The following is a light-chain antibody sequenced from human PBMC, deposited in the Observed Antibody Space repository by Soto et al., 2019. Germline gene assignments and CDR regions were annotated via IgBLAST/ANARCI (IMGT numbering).Light chain of an antibody. CDR1: DNDVGVYNY. CDR3: SSYTTSTTRV. J-gene: IGLJ3*02. CDR2: DVT. V-gene: IGLV2-14*01. Sequence: QSALTQPVSVSGSPGQSITISCTGTDNDVGVYNYVSWYQQHPGKAPKLIIYDVTNRPSGVSNRFSGSKSGNTASLTISGLQAEDEADYYCSSYTTSTTRVFGGGTKLT.